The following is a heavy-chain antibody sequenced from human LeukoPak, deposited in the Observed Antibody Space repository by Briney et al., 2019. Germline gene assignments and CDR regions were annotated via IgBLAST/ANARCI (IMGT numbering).Heavy chain of an antibody. V-gene: IGHV3-66*01. CDR1: GFTVSSNY. Sequence: GGPLRLSCVAFGFTVSSNYMSWVRQAPGKGLEWVSVIYSGGSKKYAESVKGRFTISRDNSKNTLYLQMNSLRAEDTAVYYCARDRGSGWCWSDPWGQGTLVTVSS. CDR3: ARDRGSGWCWSDP. CDR2: IYSGGSK. J-gene: IGHJ5*02. D-gene: IGHD6-19*01.